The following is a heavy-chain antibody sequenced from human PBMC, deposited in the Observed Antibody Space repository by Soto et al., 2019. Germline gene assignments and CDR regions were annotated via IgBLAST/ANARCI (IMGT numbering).Heavy chain of an antibody. J-gene: IGHJ3*02. CDR2: ISGSGGST. Sequence: EVQLLESGGGLVQPGGSLRLSCAASGFTFSSYAMSWVRQAPGKGLEWVSAISGSGGSTYYADSVKGRFTISRDNSKNSLYLQMNSLRAEDTAVYYCASYPGSGWYWDAFDIWGQGTMVTVSS. D-gene: IGHD6-19*01. V-gene: IGHV3-23*01. CDR1: GFTFSSYA. CDR3: ASYPGSGWYWDAFDI.